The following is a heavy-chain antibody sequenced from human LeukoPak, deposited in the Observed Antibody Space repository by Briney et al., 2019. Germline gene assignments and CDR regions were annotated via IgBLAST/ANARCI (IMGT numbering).Heavy chain of an antibody. CDR3: AREGVYYDILTGRPYYYYYGMDV. J-gene: IGHJ6*02. D-gene: IGHD3-9*01. CDR2: ISAYNGNT. CDR1: GYTFTSYG. Sequence: GASVKVSCKASGYTFTSYGISWVRQAPGQGLEWMGWISAYNGNTNYAQKLQGGVTMTTDTSTSTAYMELRSLRSDDTAVYYCAREGVYYDILTGRPYYYYYGMDVWGQGTTVTVSS. V-gene: IGHV1-18*01.